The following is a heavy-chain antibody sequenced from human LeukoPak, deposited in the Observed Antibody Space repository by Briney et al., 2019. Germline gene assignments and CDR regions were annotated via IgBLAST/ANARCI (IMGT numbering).Heavy chain of an antibody. V-gene: IGHV4-39*07. CDR2: IYYSGST. CDR1: GGSISSSSYY. CDR3: ARVQTTVTTFRWFDP. Sequence: PSETLSLTRTVSGGSISSSSYYWGWIRQPPGKGLEWIGSIYYSGSTYYNPSLKSRVTISVDTSKDQFSLKLSSVTAADTAVYYCARVQTTVTTFRWFDPWGQGTLVTVSS. J-gene: IGHJ5*02. D-gene: IGHD4-17*01.